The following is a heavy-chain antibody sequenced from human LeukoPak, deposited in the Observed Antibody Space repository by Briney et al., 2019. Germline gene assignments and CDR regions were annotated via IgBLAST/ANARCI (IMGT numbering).Heavy chain of an antibody. D-gene: IGHD3-10*01. J-gene: IGHJ4*02. Sequence: QAGGSLRLSCAASGFTFNSYAMSWVRQAPGKGLEWVSAISPSGPDKYYADSVKGRFTISRDNSKNKLYLQMSSLRADDSAVYYCAKRGGYETMAAFDYWGQGALVTVSS. V-gene: IGHV3-23*01. CDR1: GFTFNSYA. CDR3: AKRGGYETMAAFDY. CDR2: ISPSGPDK.